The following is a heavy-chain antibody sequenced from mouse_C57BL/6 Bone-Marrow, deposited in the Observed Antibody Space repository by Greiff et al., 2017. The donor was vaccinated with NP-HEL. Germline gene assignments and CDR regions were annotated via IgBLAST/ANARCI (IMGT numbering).Heavy chain of an antibody. CDR2: IYPGDGDT. CDR1: GYAFSSSW. J-gene: IGHJ2*01. D-gene: IGHD2-3*01. V-gene: IGHV1-82*01. Sequence: VHVKQSGPELVKPGASVKISCKASGYAFSSSWMNWVKQRPGKGLEWIGRIYPGDGDTNYNGKFKGKATLTADKSSSTAYMQLSSLTSEDSAVYFCARGGYYYFDYWGQGTTLTVSS. CDR3: ARGGYYYFDY.